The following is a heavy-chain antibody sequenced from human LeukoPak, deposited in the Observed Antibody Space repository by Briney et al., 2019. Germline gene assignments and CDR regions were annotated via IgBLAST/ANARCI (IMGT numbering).Heavy chain of an antibody. CDR1: GDSVSSNSAA. V-gene: IGHV6-1*01. CDR2: TYYRSKWYN. D-gene: IGHD5-18*01. Sequence: SQTLSLTCAISGDSVSSNSAAWNWIRRSPSRGLEWLGRTYYRSKWYNDYAVSVKSRITINPDTSKNQFSLQLNSVTPEDTAVYYCARGGIHQDDAFDIWGQGTMVTVSS. CDR3: ARGGIHQDDAFDI. J-gene: IGHJ3*02.